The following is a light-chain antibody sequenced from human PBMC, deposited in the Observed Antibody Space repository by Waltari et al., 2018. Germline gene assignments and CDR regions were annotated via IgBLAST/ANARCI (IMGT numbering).Light chain of an antibody. Sequence: QSVLTQPPSVSAAPGQRVPIPCTGGSSNLGNNYVTWYRPFPGTTPKLLNYENTERPSGIPVRFSGSKSGTSATLDITGLQAGDEADYYCGTWDSSLSGAVFGGGTHLTVL. CDR3: GTWDSSLSGAV. J-gene: IGLJ7*01. CDR1: SSNLGNNY. V-gene: IGLV1-51*02. CDR2: ENT.